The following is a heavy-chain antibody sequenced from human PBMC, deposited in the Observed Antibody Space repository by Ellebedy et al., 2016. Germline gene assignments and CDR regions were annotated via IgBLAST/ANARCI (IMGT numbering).Heavy chain of an antibody. V-gene: IGHV3-21*01. D-gene: IGHD5-18*01. Sequence: GESLKISXAASGFTFSSYAMHWVRQAPGKGLEWVSAISGSGGSTYYADSVKGRFTISRDNAKNSLYLQMNSLRAEDTAVYYCARPRYSYGAYYFDYWGQGTLVTVSS. CDR2: ISGSGGST. CDR3: ARPRYSYGAYYFDY. J-gene: IGHJ4*02. CDR1: GFTFSSYA.